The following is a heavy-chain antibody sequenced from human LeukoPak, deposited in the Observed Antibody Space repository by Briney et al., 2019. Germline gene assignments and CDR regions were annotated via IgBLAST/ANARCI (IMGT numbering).Heavy chain of an antibody. CDR2: INHSGST. D-gene: IGHD1-1*01. CDR1: GGSFSGYY. Sequence: SETLSLTCAVYGGSFSGYYWSWIRQPPGKGLEWIGEINHSGSTNYNPSLKSRVTISVDTSKNQFSLKLSSVTAADTAVYYCARLLEMAFYYFDYWGQGTLVTVSS. CDR3: ARLLEMAFYYFDY. J-gene: IGHJ4*02. V-gene: IGHV4-34*01.